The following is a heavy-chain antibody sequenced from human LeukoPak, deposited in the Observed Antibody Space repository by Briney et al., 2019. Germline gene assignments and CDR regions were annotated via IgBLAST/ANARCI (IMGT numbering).Heavy chain of an antibody. CDR2: ISGSGGST. D-gene: IGHD3-10*01. Sequence: PGGSLRLSCAASGFTFSSYAMSWVRQAPGKGLEWVSAISGSGGSTYYADSVKGRFTISRDNSKNTLYLQMNSLRAEDTAVYYCARLPIPPLLLWFGEPHGGGDVWGQGTTVTVSS. CDR3: ARLPIPPLLLWFGEPHGGGDV. V-gene: IGHV3-23*01. CDR1: GFTFSSYA. J-gene: IGHJ6*02.